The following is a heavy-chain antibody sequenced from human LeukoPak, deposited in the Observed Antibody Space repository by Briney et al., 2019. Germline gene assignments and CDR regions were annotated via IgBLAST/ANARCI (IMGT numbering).Heavy chain of an antibody. D-gene: IGHD3-22*01. V-gene: IGHV4-39*07. Sequence: SETLSLTCTVSGGSISTSNYYWGWIRQPPGKGLEWIGNIFYSGSTNYNPSLKSRVTISVDTSKNQFSLKLSSVTAADTAVYYCARERPSDYYDSSGYYGGYWFDPWGQGTLVTVSS. CDR1: GGSISTSNYY. CDR3: ARERPSDYYDSSGYYGGYWFDP. J-gene: IGHJ5*02. CDR2: IFYSGST.